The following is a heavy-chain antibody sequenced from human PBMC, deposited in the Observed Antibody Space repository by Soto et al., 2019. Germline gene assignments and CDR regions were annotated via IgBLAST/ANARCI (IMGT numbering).Heavy chain of an antibody. CDR2: INHSGST. CDR3: ARLTKNSYGSGPY. D-gene: IGHD3-10*01. V-gene: IGHV4-34*01. Sequence: SETLSLTCAVYGGSFSGYYWSWIRQPPGKGLEWIGEINHSGSTNYNPSLKSRVTISVDTSKNQFSLKLSSVTAADTAVYYCARLTKNSYGSGPYWGQGTLVTVSS. J-gene: IGHJ4*02. CDR1: GGSFSGYY.